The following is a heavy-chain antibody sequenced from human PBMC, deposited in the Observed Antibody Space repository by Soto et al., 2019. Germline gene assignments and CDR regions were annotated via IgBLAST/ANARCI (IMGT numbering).Heavy chain of an antibody. Sequence: QVQLQESGPGLVKPSETLSLTCTVSGGSVSSGRFYWSWIRQPPGKGLEWIGYINYSGSTKYNLSLRSRVTISVDTSKNQFSLTLTSVTAADTAVYYCARSGSGSGWLGGQGTLVTVSS. CDR3: ARSGSGSGWL. J-gene: IGHJ4*02. CDR1: GGSVSSGRFY. D-gene: IGHD6-19*01. V-gene: IGHV4-61*01. CDR2: INYSGST.